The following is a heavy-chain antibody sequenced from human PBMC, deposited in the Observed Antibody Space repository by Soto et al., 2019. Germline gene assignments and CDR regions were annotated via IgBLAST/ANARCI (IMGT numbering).Heavy chain of an antibody. CDR2: ITGSGDYT. CDR3: AKDIGRSLGNWFDR. Sequence: EVQLLESGGGLVQPGVSLRLSCAASGLTFTNYAMSWVRQAPGKGLEWVSTITGSGDYTYYAASVKGRFTISRDNPKNTLSLQKDSPRVEDTAVYYCAKDIGRSLGNWFDRWGPGTLVIVPS. CDR1: GLTFTNYA. J-gene: IGHJ5*02. D-gene: IGHD3-16*01. V-gene: IGHV3-23*01.